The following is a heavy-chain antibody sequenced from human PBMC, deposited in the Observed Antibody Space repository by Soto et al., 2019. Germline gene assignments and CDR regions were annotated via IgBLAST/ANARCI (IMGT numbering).Heavy chain of an antibody. CDR3: ARAIKRWEVNYYFDF. J-gene: IGHJ4*02. D-gene: IGHD1-26*01. CDR1: GSTFNNFA. CDR2: IVVDSDTA. V-gene: IGHV1-69*06. Sequence: QVVLLQSGAEVKEPGSSVRVSCQVSGSTFNNFAFSWVRQAPGHGPEWMGGIVVDSDTAEYSQRFQDRVTITADTSTDTLYMELGSLTFEDTAVYYCARAIKRWEVNYYFDFWGQGTLVTVSS.